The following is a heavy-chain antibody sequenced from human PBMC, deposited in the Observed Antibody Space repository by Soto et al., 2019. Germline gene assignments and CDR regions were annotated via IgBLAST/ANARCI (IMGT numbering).Heavy chain of an antibody. D-gene: IGHD5-12*01. V-gene: IGHV4-4*07. Sequence: PSENLSLTCTVSGGSINTFYWSWVRQPAGKGLEWIGRIFSSGSTSFNPSLESRVAMSVDTSKNHFSLNLSSVTAADMAVYYCAREGTYSAYYFSYGIQLWPLDFSGQGSFVIV. J-gene: IGHJ4*02. CDR2: IFSSGST. CDR3: AREGTYSAYYFSYGIQLWPLDF. CDR1: GGSINTFY.